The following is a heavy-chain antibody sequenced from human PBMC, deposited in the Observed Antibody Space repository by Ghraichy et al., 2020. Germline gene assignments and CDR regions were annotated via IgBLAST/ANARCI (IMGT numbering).Heavy chain of an antibody. CDR2: IYYSGST. CDR3: AGSSSSDYYYYMDV. D-gene: IGHD6-6*01. J-gene: IGHJ6*03. V-gene: IGHV4-59*08. CDR1: GGSISSYY. Sequence: SETLSLTCTVSGGSISSYYWSWIRQPPGKGLEWIGYIYYSGSTNYNPSLKSRVTISVDTSKNQFSLKLSSVTAADTAVYYCAGSSSSDYYYYMDVWGKGTTVTVSS.